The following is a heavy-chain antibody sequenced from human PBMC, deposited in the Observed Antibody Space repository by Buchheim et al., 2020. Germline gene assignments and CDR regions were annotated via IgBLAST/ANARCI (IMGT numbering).Heavy chain of an antibody. CDR3: ARDSAGYSYGPSTYYYYYGMDV. V-gene: IGHV4-30-4*01. D-gene: IGHD5-18*01. CDR1: GGSISSGDYY. Sequence: QVQLQESGPGLVKPSQTLSLTCTVSGGSISSGDYYWSWIRQPPGKGLEWIGYIYYSGSTYYNPSLKSRVTISVDTSKNHFSLKLSSVTAADTAVYYCARDSAGYSYGPSTYYYYYGMDVWGQGTT. J-gene: IGHJ6*02. CDR2: IYYSGST.